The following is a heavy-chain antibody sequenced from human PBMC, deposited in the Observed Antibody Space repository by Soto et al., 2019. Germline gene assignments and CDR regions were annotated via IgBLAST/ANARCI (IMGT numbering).Heavy chain of an antibody. CDR1: GFTFSSYA. D-gene: IGHD2-8*01. J-gene: IGHJ4*02. Sequence: GGSLRLSCAASGFTFSSYAMHWVRQAPGKGLEWVAVISYDGSNKYYADSVKGRFTISRDNSKNTLYLQMNSLRAEDTAVYYCASPYCTNGVCPYYFDYWGQGTLVTVSS. CDR3: ASPYCTNGVCPYYFDY. V-gene: IGHV3-30-3*01. CDR2: ISYDGSNK.